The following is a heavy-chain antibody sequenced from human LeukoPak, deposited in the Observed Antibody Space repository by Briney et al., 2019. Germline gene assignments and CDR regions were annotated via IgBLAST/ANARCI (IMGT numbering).Heavy chain of an antibody. V-gene: IGHV3-23*01. Sequence: GGSLRLSCAASGFTFSTYAMTWVRQAPGKGLEWVSGISTSGDRTYYADSVKGRFTISRDNAKNSLYLQMNSLRAEDTAVYYCAREGVYSGYDYGHYYFDYWGQGTLVTVSS. CDR1: GFTFSTYA. J-gene: IGHJ4*02. CDR2: ISTSGDRT. CDR3: AREGVYSGYDYGHYYFDY. D-gene: IGHD5-12*01.